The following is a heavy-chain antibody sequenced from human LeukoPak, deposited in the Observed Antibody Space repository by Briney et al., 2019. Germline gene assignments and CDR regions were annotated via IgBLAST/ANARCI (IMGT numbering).Heavy chain of an antibody. CDR2: IYYSGST. V-gene: IGHV4-61*08. CDR3: ARDQGYSSSWSFSNPFDAFDI. D-gene: IGHD6-13*01. J-gene: IGHJ3*02. Sequence: SETLSLTCTVSGGSISSGGYYWRWIRQPPGKGLEWIGYIYYSGSTNYNPSLKSRVTISVDTSKNQFSLKLSSVTAADTAVYYCARDQGYSSSWSFSNPFDAFDIWGQGTMVTVSS. CDR1: GGSISSGGYY.